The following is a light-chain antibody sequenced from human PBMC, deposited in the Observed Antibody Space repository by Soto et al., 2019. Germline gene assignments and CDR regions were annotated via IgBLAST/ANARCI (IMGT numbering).Light chain of an antibody. J-gene: IGKJ1*01. CDR1: QSISIN. CDR2: GAS. Sequence: EIVLTQSPGTLSVSPGDRVTLSCRASQSISINLAWYQHKPGQAPRLLIHGASTRATGVPARISGSGSGTEFTLTISSLQSEDFAVYYCQQFRNWTWTFGQGTKVDIX. V-gene: IGKV3D-15*01. CDR3: QQFRNWTWT.